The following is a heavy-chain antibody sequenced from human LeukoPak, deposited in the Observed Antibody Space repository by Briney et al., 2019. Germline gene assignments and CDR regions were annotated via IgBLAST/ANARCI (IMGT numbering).Heavy chain of an antibody. V-gene: IGHV3-53*01. CDR3: ARSLRVRGVPDYMDV. Sequence: GGSLRLSCAASGFTVSSNYMTWVRQAPGKGLEWVSVIHKSAITYYADTVKGRFTISRDNSKNTLYLQMNSLRAEDTAVYCCARSLRVRGVPDYMDVWGKGTTVTISS. D-gene: IGHD3-10*01. J-gene: IGHJ6*03. CDR2: IHKSAIT. CDR1: GFTVSSNY.